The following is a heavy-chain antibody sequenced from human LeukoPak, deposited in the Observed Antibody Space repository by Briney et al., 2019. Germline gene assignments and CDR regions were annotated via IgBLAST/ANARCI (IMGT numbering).Heavy chain of an antibody. V-gene: IGHV3-7*03. Sequence: GGSLRLSCAASGFTFSSYWMSWVRQAPGKGLEWVANIKQDGSEKYYVDSVKGRFTISRDNAKNSLYLQMNSLRAEDTAVYYCARDSASGYDPPFVYWGQGTLVTVSS. D-gene: IGHD5-12*01. J-gene: IGHJ4*02. CDR3: ARDSASGYDPPFVY. CDR2: IKQDGSEK. CDR1: GFTFSSYW.